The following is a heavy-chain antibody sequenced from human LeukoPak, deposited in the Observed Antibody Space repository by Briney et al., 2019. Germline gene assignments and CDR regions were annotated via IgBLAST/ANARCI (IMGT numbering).Heavy chain of an antibody. J-gene: IGHJ4*02. CDR1: GFTFGDYA. D-gene: IGHD1-14*01. Sequence: GGSLRLSCTASGFTFGDYAMSWVRQAPGKGLEWVAVISYDGSNKYYADSVKGRFTISRDNSKNTLYLQMNSLRAEDTAVYYCAKIITPRHYRPHYAYWGQGTLVTVSS. CDR2: ISYDGSNK. CDR3: AKIITPRHYRPHYAY. V-gene: IGHV3-30*04.